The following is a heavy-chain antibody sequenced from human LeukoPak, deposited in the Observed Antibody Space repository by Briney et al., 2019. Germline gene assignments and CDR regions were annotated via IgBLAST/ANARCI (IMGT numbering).Heavy chain of an antibody. Sequence: PGRSLRLSCAASGFTFDDYAMHWVRQAPGKGLEWVSGISWNSGSIGYADSVKGRFTISRDNAKNSLYLQMNSLRAEDTAVYYCAKDYYDILTGYICGAFDIWGQGTMVTVSS. CDR1: GFTFDDYA. J-gene: IGHJ3*02. CDR2: ISWNSGSI. D-gene: IGHD3-9*01. CDR3: AKDYYDILTGYICGAFDI. V-gene: IGHV3-9*01.